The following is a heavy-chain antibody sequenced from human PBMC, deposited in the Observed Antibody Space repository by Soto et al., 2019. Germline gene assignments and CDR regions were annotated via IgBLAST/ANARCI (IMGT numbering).Heavy chain of an antibody. CDR3: ARALDYYGSGTQSGRNFDY. J-gene: IGHJ4*02. Sequence: PSETLSLTCTVSGGSISSSSYYWGWIRQPPGKGLEWIGSIYYSGSTNYNPSLKSRVTISVDTSKNQFSLKLSSVTAADTAVYYCARALDYYGSGTQSGRNFDYWGQGTLVTVSS. CDR1: GGSISSSSYY. D-gene: IGHD3-10*01. CDR2: IYYSGST. V-gene: IGHV4-39*07.